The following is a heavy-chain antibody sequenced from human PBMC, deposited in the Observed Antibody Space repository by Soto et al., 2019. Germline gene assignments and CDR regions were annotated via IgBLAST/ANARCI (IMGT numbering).Heavy chain of an antibody. CDR1: GGSISSGGYY. D-gene: IGHD2-2*01. J-gene: IGHJ6*02. V-gene: IGHV4-31*03. CDR2: IYYSGST. Sequence: QVQLQESGPGLVKPSQTLSLTCTVSGGSISSGGYYWSWIRQHPGKGLEWIGYIYYSGSTYYNPSLKSRVTISVDTSKNQFSLKLSSVTAADTAVYYCARGTGGPAAMLYYYYYGMDVWGQGTTVTVSS. CDR3: ARGTGGPAAMLYYYYYGMDV.